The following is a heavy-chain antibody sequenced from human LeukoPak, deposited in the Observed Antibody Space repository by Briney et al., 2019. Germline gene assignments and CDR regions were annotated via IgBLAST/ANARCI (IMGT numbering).Heavy chain of an antibody. CDR3: AGHYGSGSYHFDY. J-gene: IGHJ4*02. V-gene: IGHV1-2*02. D-gene: IGHD3-10*01. CDR1: GYTFTGYY. Sequence: ASVKVSCKASGYTFTGYYMHWVRQAPGQGLEWMGWINPNSGGTNYAQKFQGRVTMTRDTSISTAYMELSRLRSDDTAVYYCAGHYGSGSYHFDYWGQGTLVTVSS. CDR2: INPNSGGT.